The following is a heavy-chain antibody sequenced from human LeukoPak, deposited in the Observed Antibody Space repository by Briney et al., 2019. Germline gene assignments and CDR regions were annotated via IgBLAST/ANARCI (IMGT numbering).Heavy chain of an antibody. Sequence: PSETLSLTCTVSGGSISSSSYYWGWIRQPPGKGLEWIGSIYYRGSTYYNPSLKSRVTISVDTSKNQFSLKLSSVTAADTAVYYCARLTTDSWFDPWGQGTLVTVPS. J-gene: IGHJ5*02. D-gene: IGHD4-11*01. V-gene: IGHV4-39*01. CDR1: GGSISSSSYY. CDR3: ARLTTDSWFDP. CDR2: IYYRGST.